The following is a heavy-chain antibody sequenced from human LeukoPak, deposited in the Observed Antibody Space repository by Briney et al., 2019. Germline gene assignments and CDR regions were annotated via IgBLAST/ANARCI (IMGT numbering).Heavy chain of an antibody. V-gene: IGHV4-39*07. J-gene: IGHJ4*02. CDR1: GGSINSGDYY. CDR2: INHSGST. CDR3: ARAAGGILD. D-gene: IGHD6-13*01. Sequence: PSETLSLTCTVSGGSINSGDYYWSWIRQPPGKGLEWIGEINHSGSTNYKPSLKSRVTISVDTSKNQFSLKLTSVIAADTAVYYCARAAGGILDWDQGTLVTVSS.